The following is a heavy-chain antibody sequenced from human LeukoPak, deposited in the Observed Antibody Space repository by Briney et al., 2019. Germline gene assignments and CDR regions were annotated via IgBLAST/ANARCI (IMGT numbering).Heavy chain of an antibody. Sequence: ASVKVSCKASGYNFIDYFIHWVRQAPGQGLEWMGWSNPNSGGTDYAQKFQGRVTMTRDTSISTAYMELSRLRSDDTAVYYCARGYDTAQLGALYYFDYWGQGTLVTVSS. CDR2: SNPNSGGT. CDR1: GYNFIDYF. J-gene: IGHJ4*02. CDR3: ARGYDTAQLGALYYFDY. D-gene: IGHD1-1*01. V-gene: IGHV1-2*02.